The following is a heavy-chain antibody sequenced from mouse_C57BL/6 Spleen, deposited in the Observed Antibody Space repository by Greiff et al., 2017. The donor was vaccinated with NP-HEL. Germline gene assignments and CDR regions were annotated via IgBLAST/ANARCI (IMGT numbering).Heavy chain of an antibody. CDR2: ISNGGGST. J-gene: IGHJ1*03. CDR1: GFTFSDYY. CDR3: ARREYYYGSSFWYFDV. D-gene: IGHD1-1*01. V-gene: IGHV5-12*01. Sequence: DVKLQESGGGLVQPGGSLKLSCAASGFTFSDYYMYWVRQTPEKRLEWVAYISNGGGSTYYPDTVKGRFTISRDNAKNTLYLQMSRLKSEDTAMYYWARREYYYGSSFWYFDVWGTGTTVTVSS.